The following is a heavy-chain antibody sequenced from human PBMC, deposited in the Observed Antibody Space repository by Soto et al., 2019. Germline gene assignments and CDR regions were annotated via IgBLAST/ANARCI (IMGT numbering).Heavy chain of an antibody. CDR1: GYTFTSYG. CDR2: ISAYNGNT. CDR3: ARLMKDDFLSGYPGYYYYYYYMDV. J-gene: IGHJ6*03. D-gene: IGHD3-3*01. V-gene: IGHV1-18*01. Sequence: GASVKVSCKASGYTFTSYGISWVRQAPGQGLEWMGWISAYNGNTNYAQKLQGRVTMTTDTSTSTAYMELRSLRSDDTAVYYCARLMKDDFLSGYPGYYYYYYYMDVWGKGTTVTVSS.